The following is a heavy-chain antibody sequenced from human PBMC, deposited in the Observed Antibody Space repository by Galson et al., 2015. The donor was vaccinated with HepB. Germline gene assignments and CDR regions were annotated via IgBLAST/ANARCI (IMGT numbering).Heavy chain of an antibody. CDR2: ISGSGSTT. V-gene: IGHV3-23*01. CDR1: GFTFSSYA. D-gene: IGHD3-3*01. Sequence: SLRLSCAASGFTFSSYAMTWVRQAPGKGLEWVSAISGSGSTTYFADSVRGRFTISRDNSKNTLYLQMNSLRAEDTAVYYCAKDDVASNDFSSGYSYYYYYYMDVWGKGTTVTVSS. CDR3: AKDDVASNDFSSGYSYYYYYYMDV. J-gene: IGHJ6*03.